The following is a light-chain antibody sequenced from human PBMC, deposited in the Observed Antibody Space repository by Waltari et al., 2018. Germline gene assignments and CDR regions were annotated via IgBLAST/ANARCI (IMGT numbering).Light chain of an antibody. J-gene: IGKJ2*01. Sequence: EIVLTQSPGTLSLSRGERATFPCRASQSVSSSYLAWYQQKPGQAPRLLIYGAFSRATGIPDRFSGSGSGTDFTLSISRLEPEDFAVYYCQQYATTPHTFGQGTNLEIK. CDR1: QSVSSSY. CDR3: QQYATTPHT. V-gene: IGKV3-20*01. CDR2: GAF.